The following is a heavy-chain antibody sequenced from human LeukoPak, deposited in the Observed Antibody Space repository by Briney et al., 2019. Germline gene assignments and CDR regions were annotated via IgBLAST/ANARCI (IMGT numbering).Heavy chain of an antibody. Sequence: SVKVSCKASGGTFSSYAISWVRQAPGQGLEWMGRIIPILGIANYAQKFQGRVTITADKSTSTAYMELSSLRSEDTAVYYCATMVRGVIIRGSFDYWGQGTLVTVSS. D-gene: IGHD3-10*01. CDR2: IIPILGIA. CDR1: GGTFSSYA. CDR3: ATMVRGVIIRGSFDY. V-gene: IGHV1-69*04. J-gene: IGHJ4*02.